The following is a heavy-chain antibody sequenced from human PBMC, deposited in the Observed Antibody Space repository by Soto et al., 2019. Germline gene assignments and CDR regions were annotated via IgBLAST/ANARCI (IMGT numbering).Heavy chain of an antibody. V-gene: IGHV1-46*01. CDR1: GYTFTSYY. J-gene: IGHJ4*02. CDR3: ARDSSPYYDSSGYPYYFDY. Sequence: ASVKVSCKASGYTFTSYYMHWVRQAPGQGLEWMGIINPSGGSTSYAQKFQGRVTMTRDTSTSTVYTELSSLRSEDTAVYYCARDSSPYYDSSGYPYYFDYWGQGTLVTVSS. CDR2: INPSGGST. D-gene: IGHD3-22*01.